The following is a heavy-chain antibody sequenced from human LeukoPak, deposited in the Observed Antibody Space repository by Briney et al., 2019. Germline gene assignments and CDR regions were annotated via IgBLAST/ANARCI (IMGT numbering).Heavy chain of an antibody. Sequence: GGSLRLSCAASGFTFSSYAMSWVRQAPGKGLEWVSAISGSGGSTYYADSVKGRFTISRDNSKNTLYLQMNSLRAEDTAVYYCAKDLLNYYDSSGYYGTPNFDYWGQGTLVTVSS. V-gene: IGHV3-23*01. D-gene: IGHD3-22*01. CDR2: ISGSGGST. CDR1: GFTFSSYA. CDR3: AKDLLNYYDSSGYYGTPNFDY. J-gene: IGHJ4*02.